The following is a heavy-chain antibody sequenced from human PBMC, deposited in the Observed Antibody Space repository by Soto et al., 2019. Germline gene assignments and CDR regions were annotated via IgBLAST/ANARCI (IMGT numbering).Heavy chain of an antibody. CDR1: GGSISSGDYY. V-gene: IGHV4-30-4*01. D-gene: IGHD3-10*01. CDR2: IYYSGST. Sequence: SETLSLTCTVSGGSISSGDYYWSWIRQPPEKGLEWIGYIYYSGSTYYNPSLKSRVTISVDTSKNRFSLKLSSVTAADTAVYYCARDRAGTGGYYYYGMDVWGQGTTVTVSS. CDR3: ARDRAGTGGYYYYGMDV. J-gene: IGHJ6*02.